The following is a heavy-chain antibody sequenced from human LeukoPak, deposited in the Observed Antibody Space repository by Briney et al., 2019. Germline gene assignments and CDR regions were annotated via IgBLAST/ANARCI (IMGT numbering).Heavy chain of an antibody. CDR3: ARDVGYYDSSGYYYNYQYYTDV. Sequence: PSETLSLTCTVSSGSISSGSHHWRWIRQPAGKGLEWIGRIYTSGGTNYNPSLKSRVTILVDMSKNQFSLRLSSVTAADTAVYYCARDVGYYDSSGYYYNYQYYTDVWGKGTSVTVSS. V-gene: IGHV4-61*02. CDR1: SGSISSGSHH. D-gene: IGHD3-22*01. J-gene: IGHJ6*03. CDR2: IYTSGGT.